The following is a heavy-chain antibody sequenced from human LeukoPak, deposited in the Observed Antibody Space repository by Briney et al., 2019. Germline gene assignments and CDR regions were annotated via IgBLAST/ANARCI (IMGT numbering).Heavy chain of an antibody. CDR2: IYHAGST. D-gene: IGHD3-22*01. Sequence: PSETLSLTCTVSGGSISSGGYFWSWIRQHPGKGLEWIAHIYHAGSTHDNPSLRGRVAISLDTSANQFSLRLSSVTAAVTAVYFCARATHYSASTGGPYMDVWGQGTTVTVSS. CDR1: GGSISSGGYF. CDR3: ARATHYSASTGGPYMDV. V-gene: IGHV4-31*03. J-gene: IGHJ6*03.